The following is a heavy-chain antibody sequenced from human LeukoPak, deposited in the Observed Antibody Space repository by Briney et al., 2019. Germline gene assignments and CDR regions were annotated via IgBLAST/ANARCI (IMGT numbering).Heavy chain of an antibody. D-gene: IGHD2-2*02. CDR3: ARGYCTSTSCYNDY. J-gene: IGHJ4*02. CDR1: GSTFSGYP. CDR2: ISYDGSNK. V-gene: IGHV3-30-3*01. Sequence: GGSLRLSCAASGSTFSGYPIHWVRQAPGKGLEWVAVISYDGSNKYYADYVKGRFTISRDTSKSSLYLQMNTLRAEDTALYYCARGYCTSTSCYNDYWGQGTLVTVSS.